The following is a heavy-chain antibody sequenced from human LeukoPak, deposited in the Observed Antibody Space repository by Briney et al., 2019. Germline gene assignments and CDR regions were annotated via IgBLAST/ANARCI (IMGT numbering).Heavy chain of an antibody. V-gene: IGHV1-2*02. J-gene: IGHJ5*02. CDR3: ARGLSGSYYGNWFDP. D-gene: IGHD1-26*01. CDR1: GYTFTGYY. Sequence: ASVKVSCKASGYTFTGYYMHWVRQAPGQGLEWMGWINPNSGGTNYAQKFQGRVTMTRDMSTSTVYMELSSLRSEDTAAYYCARGLSGSYYGNWFDPWGQGTLVTVSS. CDR2: INPNSGGT.